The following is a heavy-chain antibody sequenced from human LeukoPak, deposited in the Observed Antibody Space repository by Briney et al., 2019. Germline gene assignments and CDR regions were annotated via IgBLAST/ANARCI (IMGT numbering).Heavy chain of an antibody. D-gene: IGHD3-10*01. Sequence: GGSLRLSWAASGFTFSSFAMSWVRQAPGKGLEWVSAISGSGGGASYADSVKGRFTVSRDNSKNTLYLQMNTLRPEDTAVYYCALYYYGSGSYFPHYFDYWGQGTLVTVSA. J-gene: IGHJ4*02. V-gene: IGHV3-23*01. CDR2: ISGSGGGA. CDR3: ALYYYGSGSYFPHYFDY. CDR1: GFTFSSFA.